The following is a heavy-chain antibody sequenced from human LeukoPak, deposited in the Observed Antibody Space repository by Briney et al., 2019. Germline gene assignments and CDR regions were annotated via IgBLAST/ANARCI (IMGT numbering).Heavy chain of an antibody. Sequence: SQTLSLTCIVYGGSISSGRYYWSWIRQHPGKGLEWIGYIYNSGSTYYNPSLKSRVTISVDTSKNQFSLELSSVPVADTAIYYCARGGPRYFDPIDFWGQGTLVTVSS. CDR3: ARGGPRYFDPIDF. V-gene: IGHV4-31*03. D-gene: IGHD3-9*01. CDR1: GGSISSGRYY. CDR2: IYNSGST. J-gene: IGHJ4*02.